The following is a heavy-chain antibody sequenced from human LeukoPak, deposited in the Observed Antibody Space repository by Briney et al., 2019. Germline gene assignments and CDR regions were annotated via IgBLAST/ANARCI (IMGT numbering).Heavy chain of an antibody. Sequence: PGGSLRLSCAASGFTFDDYTMRWVRQTPGKGLEWVSGISWDGDTTYYADSVKGRFTISRDNNKNSLYLQMNSLRTEDTAFYYCAKDSLQQIALAGTAFDYWGQGTLVTVSS. CDR3: AKDSLQQIALAGTAFDY. CDR1: GFTFDDYT. D-gene: IGHD6-19*01. CDR2: ISWDGDTT. J-gene: IGHJ4*02. V-gene: IGHV3-43*01.